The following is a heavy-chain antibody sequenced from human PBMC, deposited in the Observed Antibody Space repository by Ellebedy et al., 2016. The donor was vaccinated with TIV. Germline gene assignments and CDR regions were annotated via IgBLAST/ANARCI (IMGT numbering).Heavy chain of an antibody. CDR1: GGSFSGYY. CDR3: AEGRSGWYYFDY. Sequence: GSLRLSCAVYGGSFSGYYWSWIRQPPGKGLEWIGEIKQSGRTNYNPSLDKGRVTISVDTSKNQFSLRLSSVTVADTAVYYCAEGRSGWYYFDYWGQGTPVTVSS. CDR2: IKQSGRT. V-gene: IGHV4-34*01. D-gene: IGHD6-19*01. J-gene: IGHJ4*02.